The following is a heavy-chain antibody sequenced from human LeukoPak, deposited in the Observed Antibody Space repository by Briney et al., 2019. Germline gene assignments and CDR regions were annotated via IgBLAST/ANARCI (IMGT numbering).Heavy chain of an antibody. CDR2: INHSGST. D-gene: IGHD6-6*01. CDR3: ARAGPYSSSYWPRLGSVDY. CDR1: GGSFSGYY. Sequence: SETLSLTCAVYGGSFSGYYWSWIRQPPGKGLEWIGEINHSGSTNYNPSLKSRVTISVDTSKNQFSLKLSSVTAADTAVYYCARAGPYSSSYWPRLGSVDYWGQGTLVTVSS. J-gene: IGHJ4*02. V-gene: IGHV4-34*01.